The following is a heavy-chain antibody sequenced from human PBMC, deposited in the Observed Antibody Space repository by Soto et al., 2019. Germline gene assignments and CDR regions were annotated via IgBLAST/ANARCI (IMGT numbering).Heavy chain of an antibody. V-gene: IGHV1-69*13. CDR1: GGTFSSYA. CDR3: ARDRLRYCSSTSCLLPSYYYYGMDV. Sequence: SVKVSCKASGGTFSSYAISWVRQAPGQGLEWMGGIIPIFGTANYAQKFQGRVTITADESTSTAYMELSSLRSEDTAVYYCARDRLRYCSSTSCLLPSYYYYGMDVWGQGTTVTVSS. D-gene: IGHD2-2*01. CDR2: IIPIFGTA. J-gene: IGHJ6*02.